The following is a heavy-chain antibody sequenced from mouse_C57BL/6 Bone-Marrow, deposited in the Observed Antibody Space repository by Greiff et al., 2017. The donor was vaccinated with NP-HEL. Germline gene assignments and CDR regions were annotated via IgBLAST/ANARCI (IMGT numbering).Heavy chain of an antibody. V-gene: IGHV2-2*01. CDR3: ARKGDYDGWFAY. CDR1: GFSLTSYG. Sequence: QVQLQQSGPGLVQPSQSLSITCTVSGFSLTSYGVHWVRQSPGKGLEWLGVIWSGGRTDYYAAFISRLSISKDNSKSQVFFKMNSLQADDTAIYYCARKGDYDGWFAYWGQGTLVTVSA. CDR2: IWSGGRT. D-gene: IGHD2-4*01. J-gene: IGHJ3*01.